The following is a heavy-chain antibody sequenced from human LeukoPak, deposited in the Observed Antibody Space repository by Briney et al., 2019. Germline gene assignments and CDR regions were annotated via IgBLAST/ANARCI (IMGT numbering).Heavy chain of an antibody. V-gene: IGHV3-7*01. CDR2: IKQDGSEK. CDR3: ARDAKWELPTIDY. J-gene: IGHJ4*02. Sequence: GGSLRLSCAASGFTFSTYWMSWGRQAPGKGLEWVANIKQDGSEKYYVDSVKGRFTISRDNAKNSLYLQMNSLRAEDTAVYYCARDAKWELPTIDYWGQGTLVTVSS. D-gene: IGHD1-26*01. CDR1: GFTFSTYW.